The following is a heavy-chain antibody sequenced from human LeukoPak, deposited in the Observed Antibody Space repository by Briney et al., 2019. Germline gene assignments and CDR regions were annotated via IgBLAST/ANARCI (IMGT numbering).Heavy chain of an antibody. D-gene: IGHD1-26*01. V-gene: IGHV7-4-1*02. CDR1: GYTFTSYA. CDR2: INTNTGNP. CDR3: SRGGEGMVAPSY. J-gene: IGHJ4*02. Sequence: ASVKVSCKASGYTFTSYAMHWVRQAPGQGLEWMGWINTNTGNPTYAQGFTGRFVFSLGTPVSTAYLQISSLTTEDTAVYYCSRGGEGMVAPSYWGQGTLVTVS.